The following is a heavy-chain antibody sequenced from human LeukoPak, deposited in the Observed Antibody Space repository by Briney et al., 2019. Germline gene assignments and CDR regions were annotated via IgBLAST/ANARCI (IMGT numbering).Heavy chain of an antibody. CDR1: GYSFTSYW. D-gene: IGHD3-10*01. Sequence: GESLKISCKGSGYSFTSYWIGWVRQMPGKGLEWMGIIYPGDSDTRYSPSFQGQVTISADKSTSTAYLQWSSLKASDTAMYYCARLYYGSGRHKNWFDPWGQGTLVTVSS. J-gene: IGHJ5*02. CDR2: IYPGDSDT. V-gene: IGHV5-51*01. CDR3: ARLYYGSGRHKNWFDP.